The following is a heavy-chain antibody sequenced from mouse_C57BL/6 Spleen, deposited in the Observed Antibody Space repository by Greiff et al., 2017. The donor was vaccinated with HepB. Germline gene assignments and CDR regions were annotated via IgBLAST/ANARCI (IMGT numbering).Heavy chain of an antibody. CDR3: ARGWDAAWFAY. Sequence: VQLQQSGPELVKPGASVKMSCKASGYTFTDYNMHWVKQSHGKSLEWIGYINPNNGGTSSNQKFKGKATLTVNKSSSTAYMGLRSLTSEDSAVYYCARGWDAAWFAYWGQGTLVTVSA. D-gene: IGHD4-1*01. CDR1: GYTFTDYN. CDR2: INPNNGGT. J-gene: IGHJ3*01. V-gene: IGHV1-22*01.